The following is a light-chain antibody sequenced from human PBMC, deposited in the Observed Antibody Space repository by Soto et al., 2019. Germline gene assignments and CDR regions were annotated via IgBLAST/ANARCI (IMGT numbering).Light chain of an antibody. CDR3: QTWGTGVV. CDR1: SGHSSYA. J-gene: IGLJ2*01. Sequence: QPVLTQSPSASASLGASVKLTCTLSSGHSSYAIAWHQQQPEKGPRYLMILNSDGSHNKGDGIPDRFSGSSSGAERYLTISSLQSEDEADYYCQTWGTGVVFGGGTKLTVL. V-gene: IGLV4-69*01. CDR2: LNSDGSH.